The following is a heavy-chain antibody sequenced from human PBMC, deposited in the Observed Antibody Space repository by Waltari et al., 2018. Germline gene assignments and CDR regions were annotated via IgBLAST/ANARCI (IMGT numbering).Heavy chain of an antibody. CDR3: ARGVYDFWSGYYTYFDY. CDR1: GGSISSYY. CDR2: IYTSGST. J-gene: IGHJ4*02. Sequence: QVQLQESGPGLVKPSETLSLTCTVSGGSISSYYWSWIRQPAGKGLEWIGRIYTSGSTNYNPSRKSRVTMSVDTSKNQFSLKLSSVTAADTAVYYCARGVYDFWSGYYTYFDYWGQGTLVTVSS. V-gene: IGHV4-4*07. D-gene: IGHD3-3*01.